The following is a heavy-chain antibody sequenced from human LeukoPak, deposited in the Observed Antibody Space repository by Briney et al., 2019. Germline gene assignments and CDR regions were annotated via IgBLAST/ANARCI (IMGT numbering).Heavy chain of an antibody. J-gene: IGHJ3*01. CDR3: ATTRYHNDGSGYYLDAFDF. CDR2: ISSGSSYI. V-gene: IGHV3-21*01. CDR1: GITFNTYS. Sequence: GGSLRLSCAASGITFNTYSMNWVRQAPGKGLEWVSSISSGSSYIYYADSVKGRFTLSRDNAKSSLYLQMNSLRVEDTAVYYCATTRYHNDGSGYYLDAFDFWGHGTMVTVSS. D-gene: IGHD3-22*01.